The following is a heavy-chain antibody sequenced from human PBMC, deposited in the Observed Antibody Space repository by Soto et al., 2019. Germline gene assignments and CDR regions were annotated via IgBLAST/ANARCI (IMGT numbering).Heavy chain of an antibody. D-gene: IGHD3-3*01. CDR3: AKDWTHLDY. J-gene: IGHJ4*02. Sequence: EVQLVESGGNLVQPGGSLRLSCAASGFIFGDYAMSWVRQAPGKGLEWLSLGRGSNDNKYYADSVRGRFTISRDNSRNTLYLQMNSLRVDDTAIYSCAKDWTHLDYWGQGTLVTVSS. CDR1: GFIFGDYA. CDR2: GRGSNDNK. V-gene: IGHV3-23*04.